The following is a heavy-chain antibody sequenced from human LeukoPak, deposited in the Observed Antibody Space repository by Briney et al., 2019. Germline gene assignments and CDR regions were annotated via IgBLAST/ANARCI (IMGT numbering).Heavy chain of an antibody. D-gene: IGHD3-22*01. CDR1: GFTFTDYA. CDR2: ISHSGGGT. J-gene: IGHJ4*02. V-gene: IGHV3-23*01. Sequence: GGSLRLSCAASGFTFTDYAMSWVRQAPEKGLEWVSTISHSGGGTYYAESVKGRFTISRDNAKNTLYLQMNGLRAEDTAVYYCSRSAYYDGSGNYYDYWGQGTLVTVSS. CDR3: SRSAYYDGSGNYYDY.